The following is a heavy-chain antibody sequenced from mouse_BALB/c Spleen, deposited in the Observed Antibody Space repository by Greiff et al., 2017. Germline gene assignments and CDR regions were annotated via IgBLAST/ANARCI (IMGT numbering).Heavy chain of an antibody. V-gene: IGHV14-3*02. J-gene: IGHJ3*01. CDR2: IDPANGNT. D-gene: IGHD1-1*01. CDR1: GFNIKDTY. Sequence: EVKLMESGAELVKPGASVTLSCTASGFNIKDTYMHWVKQRPEQGLEWIGRIDPANGNTKYDPKFQGKATITADTSSNTAYLQLSSLTSEDTAVYYCATYYYGSSPFAYWGQGTLVTVSA. CDR3: ATYYYGSSPFAY.